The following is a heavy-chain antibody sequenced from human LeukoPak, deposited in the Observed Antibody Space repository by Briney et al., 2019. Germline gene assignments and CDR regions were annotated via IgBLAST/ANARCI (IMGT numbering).Heavy chain of an antibody. CDR3: AKVEGVNIVVVPAATTSFDY. V-gene: IGHV3-23*01. CDR1: GFTFSSYA. J-gene: IGHJ4*02. D-gene: IGHD2-2*01. CDR2: ISGSGGST. Sequence: PGGSLRLSCAASGFTFSSYAMSWVRQAPGKGLEWVSAISGSGGSTYYAGSVKGRFTISRDNSKNTLYLQMNSLRAEDTAVYYCAKVEGVNIVVVPAATTSFDYWGQGTLVTVSS.